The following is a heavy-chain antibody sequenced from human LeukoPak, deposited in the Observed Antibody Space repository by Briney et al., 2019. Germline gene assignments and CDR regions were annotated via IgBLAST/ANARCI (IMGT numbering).Heavy chain of an antibody. CDR1: GFTLDAYA. J-gene: IGHJ6*02. D-gene: IGHD3-3*01. CDR2: INADGSRT. Sequence: PGGSLRLSCVASGFTLDAYAMHWVRQVRGKGLEWVSLINADGSRTYYADSVKGRFTISRDNYKNSLYLQMTGLRPEDSALYYCATWAFYHDLDVWGRGTTVTVSS. CDR3: ATWAFYHDLDV. V-gene: IGHV3-43*02.